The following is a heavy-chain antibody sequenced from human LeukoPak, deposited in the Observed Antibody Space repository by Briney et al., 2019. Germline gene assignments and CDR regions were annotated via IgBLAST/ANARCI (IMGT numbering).Heavy chain of an antibody. Sequence: GGSLRLSCAASGFTSSDYGMYWVRQAPGKGLEHVSGISSNGIYTYYANSVRGRFTISRDNSKNTLYLQMGSLRAEDMAVYYCARGPTVITFNAFDVWGQGTMVTVSS. CDR3: ARGPTVITFNAFDV. CDR2: ISSNGIYT. D-gene: IGHD4-17*01. CDR1: GFTSSDYG. J-gene: IGHJ3*01. V-gene: IGHV3-64*01.